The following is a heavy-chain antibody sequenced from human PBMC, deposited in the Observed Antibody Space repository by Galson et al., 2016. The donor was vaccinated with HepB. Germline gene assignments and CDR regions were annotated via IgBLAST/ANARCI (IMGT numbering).Heavy chain of an antibody. V-gene: IGHV2-70*04. Sequence: PALVKPTQTLTLTCTFSGFSLSTDGMRVSWIRQPPGKALEWLARIDWDDDKFYNTSLKTRLTVSKDTSKNQVVLIMTNVDPVDTATYYWPRIPGWDNSFDYCGQGILVTVSS. D-gene: IGHD1-26*01. CDR3: PRIPGWDNSFDY. CDR2: IDWDDDK. J-gene: IGHJ4*02. CDR1: GFSLSTDGMR.